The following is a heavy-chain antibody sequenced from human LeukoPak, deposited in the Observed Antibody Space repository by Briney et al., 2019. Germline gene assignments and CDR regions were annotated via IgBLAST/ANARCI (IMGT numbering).Heavy chain of an antibody. CDR2: IKQDGSEK. D-gene: IGHD3-22*01. V-gene: IGHV3-7*01. J-gene: IGHJ4*02. Sequence: GGSLRLSCAASGFTFSSYWMSWVRQAPGKGLEWVANIKQDGSEKNYVDSVKGRFTISRDNAKNSLYLQMNSLRAEDTAVYFCARDLRSMDSSGYYYIDYWGQGTLVTVSS. CDR1: GFTFSSYW. CDR3: ARDLRSMDSSGYYYIDY.